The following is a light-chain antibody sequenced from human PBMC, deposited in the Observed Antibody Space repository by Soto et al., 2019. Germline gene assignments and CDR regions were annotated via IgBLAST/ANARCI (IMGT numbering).Light chain of an antibody. V-gene: IGKV3-20*01. CDR2: GAS. CDR3: QQYGSSPRT. Sequence: IVLTQSPGTLSLSPGERATLSCRASQSVSSSYLAWYQQKPGQAPRLLIYGASSRATGIPDRFSGSGSGTDFTLTIRRLEPEDFAVYYCQQYGSSPRTFGQGTKV. CDR1: QSVSSSY. J-gene: IGKJ1*01.